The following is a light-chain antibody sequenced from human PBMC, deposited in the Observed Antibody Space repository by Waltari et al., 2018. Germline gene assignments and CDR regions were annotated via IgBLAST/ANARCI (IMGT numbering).Light chain of an antibody. CDR2: EAS. CDR1: ESLLRSDGKTY. V-gene: IGKV2D-29*01. J-gene: IGKJ4*01. CDR3: MQTLRLPSFS. Sequence: VVTQAPLSMSVTPGQPASMSCKSSESLLRSDGKTYLYWYLHKPGQPPRLLIYEASKLVSGVPDRFSGSGSGTDFTLRISRVEAEDVGVYYCMQTLRLPSFSFGGGTKVEIK.